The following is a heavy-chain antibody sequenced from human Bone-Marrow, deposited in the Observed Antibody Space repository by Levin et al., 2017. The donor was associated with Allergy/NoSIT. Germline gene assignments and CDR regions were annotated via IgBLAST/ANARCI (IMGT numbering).Heavy chain of an antibody. J-gene: IGHJ6*02. CDR2: ITGGGTT. CDR1: GFDVDISY. D-gene: IGHD5-12*01. V-gene: IGHV3-53*01. Sequence: GGSLRLSCVASGFDVDISYMSWFRQAPGMGLERVSLITGGGTTYYSDSVKGRFTISRDISKKTPYLQMDYLRAEDTAVYFCVAYSGYEQSYNYAMDVWGQGTTVTVSS. CDR3: VAYSGYEQSYNYAMDV.